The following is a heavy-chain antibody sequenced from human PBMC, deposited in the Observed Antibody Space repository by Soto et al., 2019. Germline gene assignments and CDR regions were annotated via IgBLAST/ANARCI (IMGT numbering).Heavy chain of an antibody. Sequence: QVVQSGAEVKKPGSSVKVSCKASGGTFNRQAFSWVRQAPGQGLEWMGGLIPTFGTTDYSQKFQGRVTITADEATSTAYMELRSLTSDDTAVYYCARVDSSMFEGGEWFDPWGQGTLVTVSS. D-gene: IGHD3-10*02. CDR3: ARVDSSMFEGGEWFDP. V-gene: IGHV1-69*12. CDR1: GGTFNRQA. CDR2: LIPTFGTT. J-gene: IGHJ5*02.